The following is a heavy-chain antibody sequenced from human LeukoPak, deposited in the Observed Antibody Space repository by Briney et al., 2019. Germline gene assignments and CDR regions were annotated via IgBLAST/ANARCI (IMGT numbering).Heavy chain of an antibody. J-gene: IGHJ6*03. V-gene: IGHV3-74*01. CDR1: GFTFSSYW. Sequence: GGSPRLSCAASGFTFSSYWIHWVRQVPGKGLVWVSRINPDGSRTRYADAVKGRFTISGDNAKNSLYLQMNSLRAEDTAVYYCARDYCSSTSCSYMDVWGKGTTVTVSS. D-gene: IGHD2-2*01. CDR2: INPDGSRT. CDR3: ARDYCSSTSCSYMDV.